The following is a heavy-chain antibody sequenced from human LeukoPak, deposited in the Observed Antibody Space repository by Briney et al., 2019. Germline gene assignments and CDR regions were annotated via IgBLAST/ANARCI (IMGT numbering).Heavy chain of an antibody. Sequence: ASVKVSCKASGYTLTELSMHWVRQAPGKGLEWMGGFDPEDGETIYAQKFQGRVTMTEDTSTDTAYMELSSLRSEDTAVYYCATGGYYDILTGYYTRLGLDPWGQGTLVTVSS. J-gene: IGHJ5*02. D-gene: IGHD3-9*01. V-gene: IGHV1-24*01. CDR2: FDPEDGET. CDR3: ATGGYYDILTGYYTRLGLDP. CDR1: GYTLTELS.